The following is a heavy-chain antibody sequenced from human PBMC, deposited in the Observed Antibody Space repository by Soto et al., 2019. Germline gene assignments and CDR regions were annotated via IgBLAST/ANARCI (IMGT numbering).Heavy chain of an antibody. CDR3: ARDRGGDYVRYWFDP. Sequence: SVKVSCKATGGTFSSYAISWVRQAPGQGLEWMGGIIPIFGTANYAQKFQGRVTITADESTSTAYMELSSLRSEDTAVYYCARDRGGDYVRYWFDPWGQGTLVTVSS. CDR2: IIPIFGTA. V-gene: IGHV1-69*13. D-gene: IGHD4-17*01. CDR1: GGTFSSYA. J-gene: IGHJ5*02.